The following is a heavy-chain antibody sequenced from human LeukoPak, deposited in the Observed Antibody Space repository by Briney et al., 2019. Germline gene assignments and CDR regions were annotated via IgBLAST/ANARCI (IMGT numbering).Heavy chain of an antibody. CDR3: AREYSSSLYYYYYMDV. V-gene: IGHV1-18*01. D-gene: IGHD6-6*01. CDR1: GYTFTSYG. J-gene: IGHJ6*03. Sequence: GASVKVSCKASGYTFTSYGISWVRQAPGQGLEWMGWISAYNGNTNYAQKLQGRVTMTTDTSTNTAYMELRSLRSDDTAVYYCAREYSSSLYYYYYMDVWGKGTTVTVSS. CDR2: ISAYNGNT.